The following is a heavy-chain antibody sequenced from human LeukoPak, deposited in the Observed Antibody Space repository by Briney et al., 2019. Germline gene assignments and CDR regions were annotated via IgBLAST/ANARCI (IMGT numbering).Heavy chain of an antibody. CDR1: GGSISSSSYY. CDR3: ASHHYGSGSYVDRGGWFDP. Sequence: SETLSLTCTVSGGSISSSSYYWGWIRQPPWKGLEWIGSIYYSGSTYYNPSPKSRVTISVDTSKNQFSLKLSSVTAADTAVYYCASHHYGSGSYVDRGGWFDPWGQGTLVTVSS. D-gene: IGHD3-10*01. CDR2: IYYSGST. J-gene: IGHJ5*02. V-gene: IGHV4-39*01.